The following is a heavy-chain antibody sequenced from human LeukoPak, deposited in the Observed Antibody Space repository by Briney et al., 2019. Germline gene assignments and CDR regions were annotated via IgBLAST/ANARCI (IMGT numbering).Heavy chain of an antibody. CDR1: GYSISSSNW. Sequence: SETLSLTCAVSGYSISSSNWWGWFRQPPGKGLEWIGYIYYSGSAYYNTSLNSRVTMSVDTSKNQFSLKLSSVTAVDTAVYYCARNQAVASNPGAMDMWGQGTMVIVSS. J-gene: IGHJ3*02. D-gene: IGHD6-19*01. V-gene: IGHV4-28*01. CDR2: IYYSGSA. CDR3: ARNQAVASNPGAMDM.